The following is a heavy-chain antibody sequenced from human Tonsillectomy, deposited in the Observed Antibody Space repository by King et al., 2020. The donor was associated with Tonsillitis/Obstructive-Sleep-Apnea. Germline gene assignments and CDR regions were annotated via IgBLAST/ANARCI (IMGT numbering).Heavy chain of an antibody. CDR1: GFTFSNHW. Sequence: GQLVQSGGGLVQPGGSLRLSCTASGFTFSNHWMHWVRQVPGKGLEWVSRIMPDGSATNYADSVKGRFTISRDNAKNTLYLQMNSLRDEDTAVYYCARDEVDGSGSCGLWGQGPLVIVSS. CDR3: ARDEVDGSGSCGL. D-gene: IGHD3-10*01. J-gene: IGHJ4*02. CDR2: IMPDGSAT. V-gene: IGHV3-74*01.